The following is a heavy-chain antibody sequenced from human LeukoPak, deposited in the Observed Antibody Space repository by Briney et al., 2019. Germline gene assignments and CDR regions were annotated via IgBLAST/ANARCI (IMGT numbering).Heavy chain of an antibody. CDR2: VDPEDGET. CDR3: ARWGEVVVPAAMGYYYYMCV. J-gene: IGHJ6*03. Sequence: ASVKVSCKVSGYTLSDYYMHWVRQAPGKGIEWMGLVDPEDGETIYAEKFKGRVTITADTSKETDYMELSRLRYEDTAVYYCARWGEVVVPAAMGYYYYMCVWGKGTTVTVSS. V-gene: IGHV1-69-2*01. CDR1: GYTLSDYY. D-gene: IGHD2-2*01.